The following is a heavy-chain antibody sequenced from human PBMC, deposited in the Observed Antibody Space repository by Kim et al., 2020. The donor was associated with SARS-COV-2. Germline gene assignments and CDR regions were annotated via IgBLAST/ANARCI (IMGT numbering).Heavy chain of an antibody. V-gene: IGHV4-59*01. D-gene: IGHD4-17*01. CDR3: ARASITMTTVKGGWFDP. Sequence: PKSRVTISVDTSKNQFSLKLSSVTAADTAVYYCARASITMTTVKGGWFDPWGQGTLVTVSS. J-gene: IGHJ5*02.